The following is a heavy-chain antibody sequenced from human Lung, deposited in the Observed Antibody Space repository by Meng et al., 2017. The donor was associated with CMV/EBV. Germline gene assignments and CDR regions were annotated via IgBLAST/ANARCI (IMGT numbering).Heavy chain of an antibody. CDR1: GGSFSGYY. V-gene: IGHV4-34*01. D-gene: IGHD3-22*01. Sequence: SQXXSLTXAVYGGSFSGYYWSWIRQPPGEGLEWIGEINHSGDTNYNPSLKSRVTISVDTSKNQFSLKLSSVTAADTAVYYCARGAYYFDTSGLFDYWGRGTLVTVSS. CDR3: ARGAYYFDTSGLFDY. J-gene: IGHJ4*02. CDR2: INHSGDT.